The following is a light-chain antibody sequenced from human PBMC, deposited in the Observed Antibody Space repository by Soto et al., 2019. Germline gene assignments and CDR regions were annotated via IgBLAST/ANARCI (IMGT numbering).Light chain of an antibody. Sequence: EIVMTQSPATLSVSPGERATLSCRASQSVSSNLAWYQQKPGQAPRLLIYGASTRATGIPARFSGSGSGTEFTLTISSLQSEGFAVYYCQQYKNWPPLTFGGGTKVEIK. V-gene: IGKV3-15*01. CDR2: GAS. CDR3: QQYKNWPPLT. J-gene: IGKJ4*01. CDR1: QSVSSN.